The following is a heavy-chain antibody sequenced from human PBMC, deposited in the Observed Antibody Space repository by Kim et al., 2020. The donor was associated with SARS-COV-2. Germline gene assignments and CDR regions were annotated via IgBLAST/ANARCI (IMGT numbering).Heavy chain of an antibody. CDR1: GGSISSSSYY. D-gene: IGHD3-22*01. J-gene: IGHJ4*02. CDR3: AGTHYDSSGYYYVHYFDY. CDR2: IYYSGST. V-gene: IGHV4-39*01. Sequence: SETLSLTCTVSGGSISSSSYYWGWIRQPPGKGLEWIGSIYYSGSTYYNPSLKSRVTISVDTSKNQFSLKLSSVTAADAAVYYCAGTHYDSSGYYYVHYFDYWGQGTLVTVSS.